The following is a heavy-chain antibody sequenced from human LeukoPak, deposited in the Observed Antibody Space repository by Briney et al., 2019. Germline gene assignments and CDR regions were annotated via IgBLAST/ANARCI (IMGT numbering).Heavy chain of an antibody. Sequence: SVKVSCNASGGTFSSYAISWVRQAPGQGLEGMGRIIPIFGTANYAQKFQGRVTITADESTSTAYMELSSLRSEDTAVYYCARGSKEDGYPWGDYWGQGTLVTVSS. D-gene: IGHD5-24*01. V-gene: IGHV1-69*15. CDR1: GGTFSSYA. CDR2: IIPIFGTA. CDR3: ARGSKEDGYPWGDY. J-gene: IGHJ4*02.